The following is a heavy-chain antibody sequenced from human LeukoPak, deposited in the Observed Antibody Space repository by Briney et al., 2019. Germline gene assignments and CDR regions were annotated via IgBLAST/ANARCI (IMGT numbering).Heavy chain of an antibody. CDR3: ARGGNFYRGHYFDY. D-gene: IGHD1-26*01. V-gene: IGHV4-59*01. Sequence: PSETLSLTCTVSGGSISEYYWYWIRQPPGKGLEWIGYIYYTGSTKYHPSLKSRLTISVDTSKNQFSLRLTSVTAADTAVYYCARGGNFYRGHYFDYWGQGALVTVS. CDR2: IYYTGST. CDR1: GGSISEYY. J-gene: IGHJ4*02.